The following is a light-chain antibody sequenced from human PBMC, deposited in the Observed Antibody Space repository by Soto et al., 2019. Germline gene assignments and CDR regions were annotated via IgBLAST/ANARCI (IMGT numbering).Light chain of an antibody. CDR3: QQYESTPPT. Sequence: DIVMTQSPDSLAVSLGERATIHCKSSQSVLYSSNNKNYLAWYQQRPGQPPKLLIYWASTRESGVPDRFSGSGSGTDFTLTITSLRAEDVAVYYCQQYESTPPTFGQGTKLEIK. CDR1: QSVLYSSNNKNY. J-gene: IGKJ2*01. V-gene: IGKV4-1*01. CDR2: WAS.